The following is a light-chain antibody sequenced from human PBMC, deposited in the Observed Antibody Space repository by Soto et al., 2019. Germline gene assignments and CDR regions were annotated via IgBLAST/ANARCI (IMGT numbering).Light chain of an antibody. V-gene: IGKV3D-15*01. CDR1: QTVRNN. Sequence: VLTQSPGTLSLSPGERATLSCRASQTVRNNYLAWYQQKPRQAPRLLIYGASTRATGIPARFSGSGSGTEFTLTISSLQSEDFAVYYCQQYNNWPPITFGQGTRLEIK. J-gene: IGKJ5*01. CDR2: GAS. CDR3: QQYNNWPPIT.